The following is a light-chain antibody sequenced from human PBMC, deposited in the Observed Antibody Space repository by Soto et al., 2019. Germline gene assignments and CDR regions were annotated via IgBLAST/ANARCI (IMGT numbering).Light chain of an antibody. CDR2: TIS. CDR1: QDLTRW. CDR3: QQGRLFPWT. Sequence: DIQMTQSPSSVSASVGDRVTITCRASQDLTRWLAWFQQKPGRAPKLLISTISTLQSGVPARFSGSGSGTDFTLTISSLQPEDFATYSCQQGRLFPWTCGQGTRVEIK. J-gene: IGKJ1*01. V-gene: IGKV1-12*01.